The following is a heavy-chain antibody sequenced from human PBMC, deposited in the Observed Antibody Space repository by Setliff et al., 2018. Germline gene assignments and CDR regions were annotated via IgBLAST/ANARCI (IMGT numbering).Heavy chain of an antibody. Sequence: GVSLRLSCAASGFTFSSYAMSWVRQAPGKGLEWVSAISGSGGSTYYADSVKGRFTISRDNSKNTLYLQMNSLRAEDTAVYYCAKDRQGGATEPLNAFDIWGQGTMVTVSS. V-gene: IGHV3-23*01. CDR3: AKDRQGGATEPLNAFDI. CDR2: ISGSGGST. J-gene: IGHJ3*02. D-gene: IGHD1-26*01. CDR1: GFTFSSYA.